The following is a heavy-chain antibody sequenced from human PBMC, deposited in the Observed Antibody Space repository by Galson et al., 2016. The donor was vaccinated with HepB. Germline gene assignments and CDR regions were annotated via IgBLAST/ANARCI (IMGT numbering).Heavy chain of an antibody. D-gene: IGHD6-19*01. V-gene: IGHV3-53*01. CDR3: AGRHSQWPH. Sequence: SLRLSCAVSGFIVSNNYMIWVRQAPGKGLEWVSPIYSGGSTSYADSVKGRFTISRDSSQNTLYLQMNSLRAEDTAVYYCAGRHSQWPHWGQGTLVTVSS. CDR2: IYSGGST. J-gene: IGHJ4*02. CDR1: GFIVSNNY.